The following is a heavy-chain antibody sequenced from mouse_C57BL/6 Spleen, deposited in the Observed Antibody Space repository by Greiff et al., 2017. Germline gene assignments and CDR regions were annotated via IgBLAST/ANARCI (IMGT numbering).Heavy chain of an antibody. J-gene: IGHJ2*01. D-gene: IGHD2-5*01. CDR2: IYPGDGDT. CDR1: GYAFSSYW. V-gene: IGHV1-80*01. CDR3: ARRYYSNYLFDY. Sequence: LQQSGASVKISCKASGYAFSSYWMNWVKQRPGKGLEWIGQIYPGDGDTNYNGKFKGKATLTADKSSSTAYMQLSSLTSEDSAVYFCARRYYSNYLFDYWGQGTTLTVSS.